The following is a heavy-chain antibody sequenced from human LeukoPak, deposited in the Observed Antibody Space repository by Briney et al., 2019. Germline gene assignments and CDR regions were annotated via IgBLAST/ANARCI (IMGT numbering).Heavy chain of an antibody. CDR2: ISWNSGSI. D-gene: IGHD3-9*01. V-gene: IGHV3-9*01. CDR3: ARGADSGYSSDN. Sequence: GGSLRLYCAASGFTFDDYAMHWVRQTPGKGLEGVSGISWNSGSIGYADSVKGRFTISRDNAKNSLYLQMNSLRAEDTALYYCARGADSGYSSDNWGQGTLVSVSS. CDR1: GFTFDDYA. J-gene: IGHJ4*02.